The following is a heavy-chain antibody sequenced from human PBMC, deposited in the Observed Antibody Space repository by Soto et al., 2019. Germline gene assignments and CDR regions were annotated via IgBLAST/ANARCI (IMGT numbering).Heavy chain of an antibody. D-gene: IGHD5-18*01. CDR3: ARSTAITGVFDY. CDR1: GGSISSGGYS. CDR2: IYHSGST. V-gene: IGHV4-30-2*01. Sequence: KPSETLSLTCAVSGGSISSGGYSWSWIRQPPGKGLEWIGYIYHSGSTYYNPSLKSRVTISVDRSKNQFSLKLSSVTAADTAVYYCARSTAITGVFDYWGQGTLVTVSS. J-gene: IGHJ4*02.